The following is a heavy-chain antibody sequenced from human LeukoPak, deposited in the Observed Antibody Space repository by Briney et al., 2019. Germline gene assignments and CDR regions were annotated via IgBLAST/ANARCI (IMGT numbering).Heavy chain of an antibody. D-gene: IGHD3/OR15-3a*01. J-gene: IGHJ3*02. V-gene: IGHV3-21*01. CDR3: ARVHRTDWASDAFDI. CDR2: ISSSSSYI. CDR1: GFTFSSYS. Sequence: KTGGSLRLSCAASGFTFSSYSMNWVRQAPGKGLEWVSSISSSSSYIYYADSVKGRFTISRDNAKNSLYLQMNSLRAEDTAVYYCARVHRTDWASDAFDIWGQGTMVTVSS.